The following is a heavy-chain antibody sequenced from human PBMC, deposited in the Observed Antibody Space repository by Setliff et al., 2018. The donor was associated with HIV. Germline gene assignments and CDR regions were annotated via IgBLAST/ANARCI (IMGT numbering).Heavy chain of an antibody. CDR3: ARARITMTGGRLEPYAFDR. CDR1: GGSFSTYY. Sequence: PSETLSLTCTVSGGSFSTYYWSWIRQPAGEGLEYIGRVHSTGTTIYNPSLRSRVTMSVDTSKNQLSLKLRSVTAADTAVYYCARARITMTGGRLEPYAFDRGGQGTKVTVS. CDR2: VHSTGTT. D-gene: IGHD3-22*01. V-gene: IGHV4-4*07. J-gene: IGHJ3*01.